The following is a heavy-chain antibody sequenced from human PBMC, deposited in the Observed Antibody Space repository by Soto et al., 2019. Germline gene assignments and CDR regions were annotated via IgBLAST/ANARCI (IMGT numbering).Heavy chain of an antibody. V-gene: IGHV1-69*13. D-gene: IGHD3-16*01. CDR3: ARSARGPLVWDDFDN. CDR1: GGTFSSYA. CDR2: IIPIFGTA. J-gene: IGHJ4*02. Sequence: ASVKVSCKASGGTFSSYAISWVRQAPGQGLEWMGGIIPIFGTANYAQKFQGRVTITADESTGTAYMELSSLRSEDTAVYYCARSARGPLVWDDFDNWGQGTLVTVSS.